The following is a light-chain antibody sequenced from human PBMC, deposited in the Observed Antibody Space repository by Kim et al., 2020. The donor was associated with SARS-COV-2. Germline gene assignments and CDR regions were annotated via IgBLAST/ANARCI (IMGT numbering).Light chain of an antibody. V-gene: IGLV1-47*01. Sequence: GQRVTMSCSGSSSNIGRNFVSWYQQFPGTAPKFLIYGNNQRPSGVPDRFSGSKSGTSASLAISGLRSEDEADYYCTAWDDSLSGRVFGGGTKVTVL. J-gene: IGLJ3*02. CDR1: SSNIGRNF. CDR3: TAWDDSLSGRV. CDR2: GNN.